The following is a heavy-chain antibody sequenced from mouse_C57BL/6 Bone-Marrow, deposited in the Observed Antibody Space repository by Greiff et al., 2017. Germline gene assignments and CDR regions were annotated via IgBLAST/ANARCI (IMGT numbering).Heavy chain of an antibody. CDR2: INPNYGTT. V-gene: IGHV1-39*01. CDR3: ARKYDYDNAWFAY. J-gene: IGHJ3*01. CDR1: GYSFTDYN. D-gene: IGHD2-4*01. Sequence: VQLQQSGPELVKPGASVKISCKASGYSFTDYNMNWVKQSNGKSLEWIGVINPNYGTTSYNQKFKGKATLTVDQSSSTAYMELNGLTSEDSAVYYCARKYDYDNAWFAYWGQGTLVTVSA.